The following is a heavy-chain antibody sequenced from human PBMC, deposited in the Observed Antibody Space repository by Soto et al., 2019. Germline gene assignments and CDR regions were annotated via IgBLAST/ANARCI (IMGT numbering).Heavy chain of an antibody. CDR3: ARGRVDGGELDL. CDR1: GFTFRTYG. Sequence: VQLVESGGGVVQPGRSLRLYCAASGFTFRTYGMYWVRQAPGKGLEWVAVIWYDASNKYYADSVKGRFTISRDNSENMLYLQMNSLRAEDTAVYYCARGRVDGGELDLWGQGTLVTVSS. D-gene: IGHD1-26*01. V-gene: IGHV3-33*01. J-gene: IGHJ4*02. CDR2: IWYDASNK.